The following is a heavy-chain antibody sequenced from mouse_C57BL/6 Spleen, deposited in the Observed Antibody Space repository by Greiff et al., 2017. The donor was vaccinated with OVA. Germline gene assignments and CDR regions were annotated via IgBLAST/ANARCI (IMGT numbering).Heavy chain of an antibody. Sequence: VQLQQSGSELRSTGSSVKLSCKDFDSEVFPIAYMRWVRQKPGHGFEWIGGILPSIGRTIYGEQFGAKATLDAYTLSNTAYLERNSLTSEDSAIYYCARTTAQATWAYWGQGTLVTVSA. CDR3: ARTTAQATWAY. CDR1: DSEVFPIAY. V-gene: IGHV15-2*01. D-gene: IGHD3-2*02. CDR2: ILPSIGRT. J-gene: IGHJ3*01.